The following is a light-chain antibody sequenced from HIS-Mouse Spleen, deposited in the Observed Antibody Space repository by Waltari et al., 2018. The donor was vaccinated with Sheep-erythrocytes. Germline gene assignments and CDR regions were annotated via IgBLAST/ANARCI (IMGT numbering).Light chain of an antibody. CDR3: QAWDSSTAWNVV. Sequence: SYELTQPPSVSVSPGQTASITCSGDKLGDKYACWYQQKPGQSPVLVIYQDSKRPSGSPERSSGPNSGNTATLTISGTQAMDEADYYCQAWDSSTAWNVVFGGGTKLTVL. CDR1: KLGDKY. CDR2: QDS. V-gene: IGLV3-1*01. J-gene: IGLJ2*01.